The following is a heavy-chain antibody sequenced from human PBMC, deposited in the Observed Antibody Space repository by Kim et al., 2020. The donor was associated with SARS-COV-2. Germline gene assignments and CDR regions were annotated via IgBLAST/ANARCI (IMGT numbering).Heavy chain of an antibody. CDR1: GFTFSGSA. CDR2: IRSKANSYAT. J-gene: IGHJ6*02. D-gene: IGHD6-19*01. Sequence: GGSLRLSCAASGFTFSGSAMHWVRQASGKGLEWVGRIRSKANSYATAYAASVKGRFTISRDDSKNTAYLQMNSLKTEDTAVYYCTSLTYSSGWPHGWGYGMDVWGQGTTVTVSS. CDR3: TSLTYSSGWPHGWGYGMDV. V-gene: IGHV3-73*01.